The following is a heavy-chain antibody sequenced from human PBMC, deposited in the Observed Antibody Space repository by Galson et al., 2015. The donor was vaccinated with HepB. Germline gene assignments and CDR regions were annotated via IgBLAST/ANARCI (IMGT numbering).Heavy chain of an antibody. Sequence: SVKVSCKASGYTFTSYAMHWVRQAPGQRLEWMGWINAGNGNTKYSQKFQGRVTITRDTSASTAYIELSSLRSEDTAVYYCAREGYSSSPEGGAFDIWGQGTMVTVSS. CDR2: INAGNGNT. CDR3: AREGYSSSPEGGAFDI. V-gene: IGHV1-3*01. CDR1: GYTFTSYA. J-gene: IGHJ3*02. D-gene: IGHD6-13*01.